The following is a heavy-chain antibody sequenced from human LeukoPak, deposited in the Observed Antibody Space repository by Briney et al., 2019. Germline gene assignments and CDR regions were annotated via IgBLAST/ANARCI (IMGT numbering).Heavy chain of an antibody. D-gene: IGHD3-10*01. CDR3: ARPVDTYGSGSYST. CDR1: GGSFSGYY. V-gene: IGHV4-34*01. Sequence: SETLSLTCAVYGGSFSGYYWSWIRQPPGTGLEWIGEINHSGSTNYNPSLKSRVTISVDTSKNQFSLKLSSVTAADTAVYYCARPVDTYGSGSYSTWGQGTLVTVSS. J-gene: IGHJ5*02. CDR2: INHSGST.